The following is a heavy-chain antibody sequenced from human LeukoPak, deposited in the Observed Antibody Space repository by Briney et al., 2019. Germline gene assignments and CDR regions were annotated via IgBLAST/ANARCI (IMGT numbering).Heavy chain of an antibody. Sequence: GGSLRLSCAASGFTFSSYWMSWVRQAPAKGLEWVANIKQDGSEKYYVDSVKGRFTISRDNAKNSLYLQMNSLRAEDTAVYYCARVGAVTDGAFDSWGQGTMVSVSS. CDR1: GFTFSSYW. D-gene: IGHD4-17*01. CDR2: IKQDGSEK. CDR3: ARVGAVTDGAFDS. V-gene: IGHV3-7*01. J-gene: IGHJ3*02.